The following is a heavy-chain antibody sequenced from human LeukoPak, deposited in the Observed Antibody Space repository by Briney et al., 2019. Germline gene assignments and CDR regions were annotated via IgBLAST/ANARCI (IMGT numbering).Heavy chain of an antibody. CDR2: IKNKTNGGTT. Sequence: GGSLRLSCAASGFTFNHAWMRWVPQAPGKGREGVGRIKNKTNGGTTDYAAPVKGRFTISRDDSKNTLYLQMNSLKTEDTAVYYCTWVGARYYFDYWGQGTLVTVSS. J-gene: IGHJ4*02. D-gene: IGHD1-26*01. CDR1: GFTFNHAW. V-gene: IGHV3-15*01. CDR3: TWVGARYYFDY.